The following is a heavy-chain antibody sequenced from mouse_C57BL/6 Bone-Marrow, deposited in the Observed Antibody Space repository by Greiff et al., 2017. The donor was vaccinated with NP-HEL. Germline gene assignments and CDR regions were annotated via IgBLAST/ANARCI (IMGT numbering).Heavy chain of an antibody. CDR1: GFTFTDYY. V-gene: IGHV7-3*01. J-gene: IGHJ4*01. CDR2: IRNNPNGYTT. D-gene: IGHD2-1*01. Sequence: EVHLVESGGGLVQPGGSLSLSCAASGFTFTDYYMSWVRQPPGKALEWLGFIRNNPNGYTTAYRASVKGRFTISRDNSQSIRYLQMKVLRAEDRATYYCERYGNYPYAMDYWGQGTSVTVSS. CDR3: ERYGNYPYAMDY.